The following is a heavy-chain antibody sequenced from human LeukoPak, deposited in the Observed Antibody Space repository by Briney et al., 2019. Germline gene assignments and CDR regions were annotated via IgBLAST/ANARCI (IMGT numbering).Heavy chain of an antibody. CDR1: GLTLSNFG. J-gene: IGHJ3*02. CDR3: AIVIGDSTASNDVFDI. Sequence: PGGSLRLSCAASGLTLSNFGMHWAGQAPGKGLKGVAVISNYKINTYYGDSVKGRFATSRDNAKNTLYLQMNSLRPEDTAVYYCAIVIGDSTASNDVFDIWGQGTMVTVSS. CDR2: ISNYKINT. V-gene: IGHV3-30*03. D-gene: IGHD2-21*02.